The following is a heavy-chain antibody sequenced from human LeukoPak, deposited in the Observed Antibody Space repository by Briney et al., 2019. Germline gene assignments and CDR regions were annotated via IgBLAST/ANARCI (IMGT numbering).Heavy chain of an antibody. CDR2: IIPIFGTA. CDR3: ARGGYSSGWYSRPGDYYYMDV. V-gene: IGHV1-69*06. J-gene: IGHJ6*03. Sequence: SVKVSCKASGVTFSNFAISWVRQAPGQGLEWMGGIIPIFGTANYAQKFQGRVTITADKSTSTAYMELSSLRSEDTAVYYCARGGYSSGWYSRPGDYYYMDVWGKGTTVTVSS. CDR1: GVTFSNFA. D-gene: IGHD6-19*01.